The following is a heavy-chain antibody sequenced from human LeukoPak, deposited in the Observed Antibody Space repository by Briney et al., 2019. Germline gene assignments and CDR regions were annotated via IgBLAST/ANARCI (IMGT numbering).Heavy chain of an antibody. CDR2: IKPDGSEK. J-gene: IGHJ4*02. CDR1: GFTFTNYW. D-gene: IGHD3-10*01. Sequence: GGSLRLSCAASGFTFTNYWMSWVRQAPGKGLEWVANIKPDGSEKYHVDSVKGRFTISRDNAKNSLYLQMNSLRAEDTAVYYCARDYYYGSGSYLKWGQGTLVTVSS. V-gene: IGHV3-7*01. CDR3: ARDYYYGSGSYLK.